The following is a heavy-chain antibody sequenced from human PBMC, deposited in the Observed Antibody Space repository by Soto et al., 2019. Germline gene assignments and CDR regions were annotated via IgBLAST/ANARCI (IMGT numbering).Heavy chain of an antibody. CDR1: GGTFSSNA. J-gene: IGHJ4*02. Sequence: SVKVSCKASGGTFSSNAISWVRQAPGQGLEWMGGIIPMFGTTDYSQRFQGRVTITADTSTSTAYMELNSLRSGDTAMYYCARVVPAATILGALKTWGQGTLVTVSS. CDR2: IIPMFGTT. V-gene: IGHV1-69*06. D-gene: IGHD3-3*02. CDR3: ARVVPAATILGALKT.